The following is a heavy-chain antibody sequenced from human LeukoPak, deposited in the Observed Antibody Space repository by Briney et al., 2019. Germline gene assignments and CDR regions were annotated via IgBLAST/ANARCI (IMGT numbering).Heavy chain of an antibody. J-gene: IGHJ5*02. CDR3: ARTSLGGAWFDP. CDR2: IYYNGST. Sequence: PSETLSLTCTVSGGSIGSGDYYWSWIRQPPGKGLEWIGYIYYNGSTYYNPSLKSRVTISVDTSKNQFSLKLSSVTAADTAVYYCARTSLGGAWFDPWGQGTLVTVSS. D-gene: IGHD3-10*01. V-gene: IGHV4-30-4*08. CDR1: GGSIGSGDYY.